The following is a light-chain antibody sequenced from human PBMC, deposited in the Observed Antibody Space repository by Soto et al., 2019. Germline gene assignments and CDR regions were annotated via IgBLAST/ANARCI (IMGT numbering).Light chain of an antibody. CDR1: SGHSSDA. V-gene: IGLV4-69*01. J-gene: IGLJ2*01. CDR2: LNSDGSH. Sequence: QPVLTQSPSASASLGASVKLTRTLSSGHSSDAIAWHQQQPEKGPRFLMNLNSDGSHTKGDGIPDRFSGSSSGAERYLTISSLQSEDEADYYCQTWGTGIVVFGGGTKVTVL. CDR3: QTWGTGIVV.